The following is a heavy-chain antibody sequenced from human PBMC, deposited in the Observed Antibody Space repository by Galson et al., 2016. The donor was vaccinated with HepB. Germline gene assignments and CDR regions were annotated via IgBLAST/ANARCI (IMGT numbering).Heavy chain of an antibody. CDR1: GGSLNSYNW. Sequence: ETLSLTCAVSGGSLNSYNWWSWVRQSPEKGLEWIGEVYHSGTTNYNPSLKSRATISMDKSKNQFSLKLTSVTAADTAVYFCARRGEWTSWSFDYWGPGIRLTVSS. CDR3: ARRGEWTSWSFDY. CDR2: VYHSGTT. V-gene: IGHV4-4*01. D-gene: IGHD3-16*01. J-gene: IGHJ4*02.